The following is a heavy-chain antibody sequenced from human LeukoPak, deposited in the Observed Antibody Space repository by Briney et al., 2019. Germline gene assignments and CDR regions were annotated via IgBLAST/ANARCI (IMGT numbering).Heavy chain of an antibody. CDR2: ISGSGGST. V-gene: IGHV3-23*01. D-gene: IGHD6-19*01. CDR3: AKAQWLVPSGYFDY. CDR1: GFTLSIYA. J-gene: IGHJ4*02. Sequence: PGGSLRLSCAASGFTLSIYAMSWVRQAPGKGLEWVSAISGSGGSTYDADSVNGRFTISRDNSKNTVYLQMDRLRAEDTAVYYCAKAQWLVPSGYFDYWGQGTLVPVSS.